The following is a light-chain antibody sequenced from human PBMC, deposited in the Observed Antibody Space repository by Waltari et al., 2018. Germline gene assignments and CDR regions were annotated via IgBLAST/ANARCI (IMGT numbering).Light chain of an antibody. Sequence: EIVLTQSPATLSLSHGERATLSCRASQSVSSYLAWYQQKPGQAPRLLIYDASNRATGIPARFSGIGSGTDFTLTISSLEPEDFAVYYCQQRSNWPPWTFGQGTKVEIK. J-gene: IGKJ1*01. CDR3: QQRSNWPPWT. CDR2: DAS. V-gene: IGKV3-11*01. CDR1: QSVSSY.